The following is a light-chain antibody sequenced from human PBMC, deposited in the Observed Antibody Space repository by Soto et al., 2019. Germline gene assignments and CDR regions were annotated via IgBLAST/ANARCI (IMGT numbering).Light chain of an antibody. CDR1: NSDVGGYNY. V-gene: IGLV2-14*01. Sequence: QSALTQPASVSGSPGQSITISCTGTNSDVGGYNYVSWYQQHPGKAPELMIYEVSHRPSGVSNRFSGSKSDNTASLTISGLQAEDEADYYGSSYTSISTLYVFGTGTKGTVL. CDR2: EVS. J-gene: IGLJ1*01. CDR3: SSYTSISTLYV.